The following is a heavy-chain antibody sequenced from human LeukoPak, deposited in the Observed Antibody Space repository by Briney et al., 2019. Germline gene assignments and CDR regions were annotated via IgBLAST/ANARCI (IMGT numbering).Heavy chain of an antibody. CDR3: ARGPSGYCSSTSCYTRRPFDY. V-gene: IGHV4-34*01. D-gene: IGHD2-2*02. Sequence: PSETLSLTCTVYGGSFSGYYWSWIRQPPGKGLEWIGEINHSGSTNYNPSLKSRVTISVDTSKNQFSLKLSSVTAADTAVYYCARGPSGYCSSTSCYTRRPFDYWGQGTLVTVSS. J-gene: IGHJ4*02. CDR2: INHSGST. CDR1: GGSFSGYY.